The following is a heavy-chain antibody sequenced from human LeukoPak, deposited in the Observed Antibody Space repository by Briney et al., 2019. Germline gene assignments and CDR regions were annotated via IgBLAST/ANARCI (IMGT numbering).Heavy chain of an antibody. V-gene: IGHV3-53*01. Sequence: PGGSLRLSCAASGFIVSDNYMAWVRQAPGKGLEWVSLIYSGGDTHYAASVRGRFTISRDNSRNTLYLQMDSLRVEDTALYYCARDDNAFDIWGQGTMVTVSS. J-gene: IGHJ3*02. CDR1: GFIVSDNY. CDR3: ARDDNAFDI. CDR2: IYSGGDT.